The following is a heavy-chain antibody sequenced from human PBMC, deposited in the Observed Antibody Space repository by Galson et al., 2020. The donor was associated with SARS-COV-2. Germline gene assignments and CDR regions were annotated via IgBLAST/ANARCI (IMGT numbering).Heavy chain of an antibody. J-gene: IGHJ6*02. CDR1: GYTFTSYA. Sequence: ASVKVSCKASGYTFTSYAMNWVRQAPGQGLEWMGWINTNTGNPTYAQGFTGRFVFSLDTSVSTAYLQISSLKAEDTAVYYCARANVVVAATDYYYCGMDVWGQGTTVTVSS. CDR2: INTNTGNP. CDR3: ARANVVVAATDYYYCGMDV. V-gene: IGHV7-4-1*02. D-gene: IGHD2-15*01.